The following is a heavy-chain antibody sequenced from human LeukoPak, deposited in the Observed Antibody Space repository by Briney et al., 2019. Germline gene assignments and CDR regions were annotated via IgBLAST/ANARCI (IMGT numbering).Heavy chain of an antibody. CDR2: IRNKGNRYTT. CDR3: ARDLKDSWAFFDY. V-gene: IGHV3-72*01. Sequence: PGGSLRLSCVASGFIFGDHYMDWVRQAPGKGLEGVGRIRNKGNRYTTEYAASVKGRFTISRDDSKNSLYLQMNSLKTEDTAMYYCARDLKDSWAFFDYWGQGTLVTVSP. J-gene: IGHJ4*02. CDR1: GFIFGDHY. D-gene: IGHD3-16*01.